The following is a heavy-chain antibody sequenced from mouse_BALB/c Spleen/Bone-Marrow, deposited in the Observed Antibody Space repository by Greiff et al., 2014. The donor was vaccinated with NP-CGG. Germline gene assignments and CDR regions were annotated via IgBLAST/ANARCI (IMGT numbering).Heavy chain of an antibody. Sequence: EVQLQQSGPELVKPGASVKMSCKASGYTFTSYVMHWVKQKPGQGLEWIGYIHPYNDGTKYNEKFKGKATLTSDKSSSTAYMELSSPTSEDSAVYYCARRYGNYYFGYWGQGTTLTVSS. D-gene: IGHD2-10*02. CDR1: GYTFTSYV. J-gene: IGHJ2*01. V-gene: IGHV1-14*01. CDR2: IHPYNDGT. CDR3: ARRYGNYYFGY.